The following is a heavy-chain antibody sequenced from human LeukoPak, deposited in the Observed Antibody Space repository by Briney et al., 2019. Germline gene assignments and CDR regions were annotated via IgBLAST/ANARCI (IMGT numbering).Heavy chain of an antibody. CDR1: GYTFTSYY. V-gene: IGHV1-8*01. Sequence: ASMNFSCKASGYTFTSYYILWVRQASGQGLEWMGLMNPKSAHTGYAHKFHGRATMSRPPSISTAYMGLTSLPREDSAVYYCARSIVGVRKRNDYWGQGTLVTVSS. J-gene: IGHJ4*02. CDR3: ARSIVGVRKRNDY. CDR2: MNPKSAHT. D-gene: IGHD1-26*01.